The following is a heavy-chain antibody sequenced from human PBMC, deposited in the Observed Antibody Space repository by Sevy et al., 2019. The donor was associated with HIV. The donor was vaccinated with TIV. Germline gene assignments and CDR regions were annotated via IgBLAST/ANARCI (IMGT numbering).Heavy chain of an antibody. D-gene: IGHD3-22*01. CDR3: ARVGYYYDSRRGSWFDP. J-gene: IGHJ5*02. V-gene: IGHV1-18*01. Sequence: ASVKVSCKASGYTFTSYGISWVRQAPGQGLEWMGWISAYNGNTNYAQKLQGRVTMTTDTSTSTAYMELRSLRSDDTAVYYCARVGYYYDSRRGSWFDPWGQGTLVTVSS. CDR2: ISAYNGNT. CDR1: GYTFTSYG.